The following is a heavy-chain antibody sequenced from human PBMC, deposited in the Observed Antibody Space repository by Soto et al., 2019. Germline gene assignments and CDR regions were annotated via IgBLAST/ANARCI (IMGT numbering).Heavy chain of an antibody. CDR1: GGSISSYY. Sequence: SETLSLTCTVSGGSISSYYWSWIRQPPGKGLEWIGYIYYSGSTNYNPSLKSRVTISVDTSKNQFSLKLSSVTAADTAVYYCAGQYCGGDCYPDYYYYYGMDVWGQGTTVTVSS. V-gene: IGHV4-59*01. CDR2: IYYSGST. CDR3: AGQYCGGDCYPDYYYYYGMDV. J-gene: IGHJ6*02. D-gene: IGHD2-21*02.